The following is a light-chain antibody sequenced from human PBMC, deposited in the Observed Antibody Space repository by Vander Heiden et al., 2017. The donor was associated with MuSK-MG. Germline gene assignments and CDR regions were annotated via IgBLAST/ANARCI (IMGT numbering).Light chain of an antibody. CDR3: QQSDSTPIT. J-gene: IGKJ5*01. CDR1: QSISSY. CDR2: AAS. Sequence: DIQMTKSPSSLSASVGDRVTITCRASQSISSYLNWYQQKPGKAPKLLIYAASSLQSGVPSRFSGSGSGTDFTLTISSLQPEDFATYYCQQSDSTPITFGQGTRLEIK. V-gene: IGKV1-39*01.